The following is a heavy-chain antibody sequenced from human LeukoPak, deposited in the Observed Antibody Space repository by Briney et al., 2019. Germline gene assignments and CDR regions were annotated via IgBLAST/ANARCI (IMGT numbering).Heavy chain of an antibody. CDR2: IHYDGNT. J-gene: IGHJ4*02. CDR1: GGSISSSTYS. V-gene: IGHV4-39*01. D-gene: IGHD5-24*01. Sequence: PSETLSLTCTVSGGSISSSTYSWTWIRQPPGKGLEWIGSIHYDGNTYYKPSLKSRVTIPVDTSKIQFSLRLSSATAADMATYYCARHSLNNYGSYYWGQGTLVTVSS. CDR3: ARHSLNNYGSYY.